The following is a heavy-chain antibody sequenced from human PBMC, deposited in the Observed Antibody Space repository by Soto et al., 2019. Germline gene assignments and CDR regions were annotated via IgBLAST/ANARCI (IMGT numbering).Heavy chain of an antibody. CDR3: ARGSLIYGSGSKGYYYYGMDV. J-gene: IGHJ6*02. CDR1: GGSISSSNW. CDR2: IYHSGST. V-gene: IGHV4-4*02. D-gene: IGHD3-10*01. Sequence: QVQLQESGPGLVKPSGTLSLTCAVSGGSISSSNWWSWVRQPPGKGLEWIGEIYHSGSTNYNPSLKSRVTISVDKSKDQFSLKLSSVTGADTAVYYCARGSLIYGSGSKGYYYYGMDVWGQGTTVTVSS.